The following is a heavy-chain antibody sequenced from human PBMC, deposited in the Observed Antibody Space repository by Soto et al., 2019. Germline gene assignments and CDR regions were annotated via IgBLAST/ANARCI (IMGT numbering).Heavy chain of an antibody. J-gene: IGHJ6*03. CDR2: ISWNSGSI. Sequence: GGSLRLSCAASGFTFDDYAMHWVRQAPGKGLEWVSGISWNSGSIGYADSVKGRFTISRDNAKNSLYLQMNSLRAEDTALYYCAKDIAPTGPSYYYYYYMDVWGKGTTVTVSS. V-gene: IGHV3-9*01. CDR1: GFTFDDYA. CDR3: AKDIAPTGPSYYYYYYMDV.